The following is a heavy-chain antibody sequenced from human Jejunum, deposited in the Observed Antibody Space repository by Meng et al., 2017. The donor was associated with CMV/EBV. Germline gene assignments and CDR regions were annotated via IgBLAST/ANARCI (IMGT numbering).Heavy chain of an antibody. D-gene: IGHD3-10*01. J-gene: IGHJ4*02. CDR2: MYRSGTT. CDR3: ARGSGGMTAFDS. CDR1: GYSSKNGDSP. Sequence: TVPGYSSKNGDSPWSWIRERPGKGLEWIGYMYRSGTTYHNPSFLGRVVISIDTPKNQFSLNVNYMTAADRAGYYCARGSGGMTAFDSWGQGTLVTVSS. V-gene: IGHV4-31*02.